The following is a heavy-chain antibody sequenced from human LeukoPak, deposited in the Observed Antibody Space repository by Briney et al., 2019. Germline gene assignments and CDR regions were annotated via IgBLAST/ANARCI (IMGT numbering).Heavy chain of an antibody. Sequence: GGSLRLSCAASGFTFSSYAMHWVRQAPGKGLEWVAVISYDGNNKHYVDSVKGRFTISRDNSKNTVFLQMNSLRVEDTAVYYCAKDQSYQTSRWYSWYFDLWGRGTLVTVSS. D-gene: IGHD2-15*01. J-gene: IGHJ2*01. V-gene: IGHV3-30-3*01. CDR2: ISYDGNNK. CDR1: GFTFSSYA. CDR3: AKDQSYQTSRWYSWYFDL.